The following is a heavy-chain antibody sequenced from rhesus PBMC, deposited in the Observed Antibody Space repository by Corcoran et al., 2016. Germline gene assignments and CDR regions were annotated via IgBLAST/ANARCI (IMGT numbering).Heavy chain of an antibody. V-gene: IGHV4-80*01. CDR2: INCNSAST. Sequence: QVQLQESGPGLVQPSETLSLTCTVSGASISSYWWSWIRQPRGKGLEWIGEINCNSASTNYNPSLKSRFTIARDTSKDQLSLKPSSVTSAYTAVYYWATYYFNRFDYWGQGVLVTVSS. J-gene: IGHJ4*01. CDR1: GASISSYW. CDR3: ATYYFNRFDY. D-gene: IGHD2-2*01.